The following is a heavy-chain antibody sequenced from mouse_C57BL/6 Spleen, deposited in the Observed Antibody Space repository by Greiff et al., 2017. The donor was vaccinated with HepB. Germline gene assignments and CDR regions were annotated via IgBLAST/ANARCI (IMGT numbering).Heavy chain of an antibody. J-gene: IGHJ2*01. CDR2: IHPNSGST. Sequence: QVQLQQPGAELVKPGASVKLSCKASGYTFTSYWMHWVKQRPGQGLEWIGMIHPNSGSTNYNEKFKRKATLTVDKSSSTAYMQLSSLTSEDSAVYYCARSDYGSSYDYWGQGTTLTVSS. CDR3: ARSDYGSSYDY. V-gene: IGHV1-64*01. CDR1: GYTFTSYW. D-gene: IGHD1-1*01.